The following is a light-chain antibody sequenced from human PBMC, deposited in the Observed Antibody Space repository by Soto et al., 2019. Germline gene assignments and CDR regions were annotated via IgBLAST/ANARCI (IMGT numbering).Light chain of an antibody. CDR2: SNT. CDR1: SSNIGAGYD. V-gene: IGLV1-40*01. CDR3: QSYDSSLSGSRV. J-gene: IGLJ2*01. Sequence: QSVLTQPPSVSGAPGPRVTISCTGSSSNIGAGYDVHWYQQLPRTAPKLLSYSNTNRPSGVPDRFSGSKSGTSASLAITGLQAEYEADYYCQSYDSSLSGSRVFGGGTKLTVL.